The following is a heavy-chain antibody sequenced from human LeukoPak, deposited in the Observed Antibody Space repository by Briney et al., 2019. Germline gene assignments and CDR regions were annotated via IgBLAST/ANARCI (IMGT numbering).Heavy chain of an antibody. D-gene: IGHD3-16*02. CDR2: IKQDGSAK. J-gene: IGHJ4*02. V-gene: IGHV3-7*04. CDR1: EFTFSSYW. CDR3: ARDGMITFGGVIVMDY. Sequence: GGSLRLSCAASEFTFSSYWMSWVRQAPGKGLEWVANIKQDGSAKYYVDSVKGRFTISRDNAKNSLYLQMNSLGAEDTAVYYCARDGMITFGGVIVMDYWGQGTLVTVSS.